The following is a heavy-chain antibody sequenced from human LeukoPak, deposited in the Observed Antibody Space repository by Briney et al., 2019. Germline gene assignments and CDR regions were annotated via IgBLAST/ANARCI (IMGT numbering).Heavy chain of an antibody. CDR3: ARSGDYIKEGFDY. V-gene: IGHV4-38-2*01. CDR1: GYSISSGYY. D-gene: IGHD3-22*01. J-gene: IGHJ4*02. Sequence: SETLSLTCAVSGYSISSGYYWGWIRQSPGKGLDWIGSIDRSGNRYYNPSLKSRVTLSVDTSENQFSLQLSSVTAADRALYYCARSGDYIKEGFDYWGQGTLVTVSS. CDR2: IDRSGNR.